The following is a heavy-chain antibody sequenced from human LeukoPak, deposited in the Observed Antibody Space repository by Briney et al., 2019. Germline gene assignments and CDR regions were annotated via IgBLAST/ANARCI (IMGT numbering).Heavy chain of an antibody. Sequence: GGSLRLSCAASGFIFDTYRVNWVRQAPGKGLEWVSSISASGSYIYYADSLKGRFTISRDNTKNSLFLQMNSLRAEDTAVYYCARDSPGTTASDYWGQGTLVTVSS. CDR1: GFIFDTYR. D-gene: IGHD1-1*01. J-gene: IGHJ4*02. CDR2: ISASGSYI. V-gene: IGHV3-21*01. CDR3: ARDSPGTTASDY.